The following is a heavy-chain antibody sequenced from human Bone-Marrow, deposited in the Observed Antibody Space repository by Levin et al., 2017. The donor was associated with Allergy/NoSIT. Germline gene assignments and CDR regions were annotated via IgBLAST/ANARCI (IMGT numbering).Heavy chain of an antibody. V-gene: IGHV3-30*03. J-gene: IGHJ4*02. D-gene: IGHD3-22*01. CDR1: GFTFSYYD. CDR2: ISDDGSKT. CDR3: VREGEEDYEISGFGFGDY. Sequence: PGGSLRLSCAASGFTFSYYDMHWVRRSPGKGLEWVAVISDDGSKTYYADSVKGRCTISRDNSKNTLDLQMNSLRVEDTAVYYCVREGEEDYEISGFGFGDYWGQGSLVTVSS.